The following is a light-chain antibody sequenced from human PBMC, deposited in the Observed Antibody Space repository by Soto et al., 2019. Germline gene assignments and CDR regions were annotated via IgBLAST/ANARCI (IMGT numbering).Light chain of an antibody. CDR1: QSVSSS. V-gene: IGKV3-11*01. CDR3: QQRTNWRIT. CDR2: DTS. J-gene: IGKJ5*01. Sequence: VMLTQSPATLSLSPGERATLSCSASQSVSSSLAWYQQKPGQSPRLLIYDTSTRATGIPARFSGSGSGTDFTLTISSLEPEDFAVYYCQQRTNWRITFGQGARLEIK.